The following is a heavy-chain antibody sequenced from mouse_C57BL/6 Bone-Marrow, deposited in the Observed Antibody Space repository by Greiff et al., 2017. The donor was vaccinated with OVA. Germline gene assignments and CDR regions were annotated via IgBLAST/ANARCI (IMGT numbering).Heavy chain of an antibody. V-gene: IGHV5-6*02. Sequence: EVKLVESGGDLVKPGGSLKLSCAASGFTFSSYGMSWVRQTPDKRLEWVATISSGGSYTYYPDSVKGRFTISRDNAKNILYLQMSSLKSDDTAMYYCARKSYGSSHYFDYWGQGTTLTVSS. D-gene: IGHD1-1*01. CDR2: ISSGGSYT. J-gene: IGHJ2*01. CDR1: GFTFSSYG. CDR3: ARKSYGSSHYFDY.